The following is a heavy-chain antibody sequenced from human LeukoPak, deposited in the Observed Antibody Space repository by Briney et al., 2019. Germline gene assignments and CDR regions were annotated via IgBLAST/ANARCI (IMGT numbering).Heavy chain of an antibody. J-gene: IGHJ4*02. CDR3: ARGSTRADDY. D-gene: IGHD2/OR15-2a*01. Sequence: SETLSLTCTVSGASISRHYWSWIRQPPGKGLEWIGYVYHDGTTNYNPSLKSRVAISIDTSRNQLSLRLSSMTAADTAVYYCARGSTRADDYWGQGILVTVSS. CDR2: VYHDGTT. CDR1: GASISRHY. V-gene: IGHV4-59*11.